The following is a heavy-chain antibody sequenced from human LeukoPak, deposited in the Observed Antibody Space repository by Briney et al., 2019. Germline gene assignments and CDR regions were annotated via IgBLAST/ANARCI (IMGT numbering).Heavy chain of an antibody. D-gene: IGHD6-13*01. CDR3: ARDRSSSWREYPGWFDP. CDR1: GYTFTSYG. CDR2: ISAYNGNT. J-gene: IGHJ5*02. Sequence: ASVTVSCKASGYTFTSYGISWVRQAPGQGLEWMGWISAYNGNTNYAQKLQGRVTMTTDTSTSTAYMELRSLRSDDTAVCYCARDRSSSWREYPGWFDPWGQGTLVTVSS. V-gene: IGHV1-18*01.